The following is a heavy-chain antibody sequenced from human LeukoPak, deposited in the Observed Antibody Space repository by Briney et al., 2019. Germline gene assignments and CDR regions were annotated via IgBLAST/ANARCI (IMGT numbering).Heavy chain of an antibody. V-gene: IGHV3-7*01. CDR3: AKEGEGIAAAGTSFLFAGGTNNWFDP. D-gene: IGHD6-13*01. J-gene: IGHJ5*02. Sequence: GGSLRLSCAASGFTFSSYWMSWVRQAPGKGLEWVANIKQDGSEKYYVDSVKGRFTISRDNAKNSLYLQMNSLRAEDTAVYYCAKEGEGIAAAGTSFLFAGGTNNWFDPWGQGTLVTVSS. CDR1: GFTFSSYW. CDR2: IKQDGSEK.